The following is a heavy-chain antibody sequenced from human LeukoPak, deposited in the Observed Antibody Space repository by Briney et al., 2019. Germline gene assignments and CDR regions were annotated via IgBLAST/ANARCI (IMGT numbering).Heavy chain of an antibody. CDR3: ARTSVGAPSYYFDY. D-gene: IGHD1-26*01. J-gene: IGHJ4*02. V-gene: IGHV3-66*01. CDR1: GFTVSSNY. Sequence: AGGSLRLSCAASGFTVSSNYMSWVRQAPGKGLEWVSVIYSGGSTYYADSVKGRFTISRDNSKNTLYLQMNSLRAEDTALYYCARTSVGAPSYYFDYWGQGTLVTVSS. CDR2: IYSGGST.